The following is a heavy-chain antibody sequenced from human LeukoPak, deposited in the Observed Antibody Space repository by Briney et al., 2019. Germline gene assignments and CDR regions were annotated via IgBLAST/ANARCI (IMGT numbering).Heavy chain of an antibody. CDR2: INFDGSST. CDR3: ATYSSLNRREFQF. D-gene: IGHD3-22*01. Sequence: GSLRLSCAASGFTLNNYWMHWVRQVPGKGLVWVSRINFDGSSTDYADSVKGRFTISRDNAKNSLYLQMNSLRAEDTAVYYCATYSSLNRREFQFWGQGTLLTVSS. J-gene: IGHJ1*01. V-gene: IGHV3-74*01. CDR1: GFTLNNYW.